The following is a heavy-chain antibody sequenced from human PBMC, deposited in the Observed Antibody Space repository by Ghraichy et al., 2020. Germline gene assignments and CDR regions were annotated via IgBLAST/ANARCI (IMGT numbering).Heavy chain of an antibody. V-gene: IGHV2-5*01. CDR3: AVRRKMSDIAYIFDI. J-gene: IGHJ3*02. D-gene: IGHD2-2*02. CDR1: GFSFTADKVG. CDR2: IYWNDDG. Sequence: TLSLTLTCTFSGFSFTADKVGVGWFRQPPGKAPEWLALIYWNDDGRYSPSLKDRLIITKGTSENQVVLTMTNMDPMDTATYYCAVRRKMSDIAYIFDIWGQGTKVTVSS.